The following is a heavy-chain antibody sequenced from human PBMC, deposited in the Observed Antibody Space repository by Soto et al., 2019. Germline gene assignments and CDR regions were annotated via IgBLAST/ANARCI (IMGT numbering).Heavy chain of an antibody. CDR1: GYTFTGYY. CDR2: INPNSGGT. Sequence: ASVKVSCKASGYTFTGYYMHWVRQAPGQGLEWMGWINPNSGGTNYAQKFQGWVTMTRDTSISTAYMELSRLRSDDTAVYYCARGYCNSTSCSNYYYYYMYVWGKGTTVTVSS. V-gene: IGHV1-2*04. CDR3: ARGYCNSTSCSNYYYYYMYV. D-gene: IGHD2-2*01. J-gene: IGHJ6*03.